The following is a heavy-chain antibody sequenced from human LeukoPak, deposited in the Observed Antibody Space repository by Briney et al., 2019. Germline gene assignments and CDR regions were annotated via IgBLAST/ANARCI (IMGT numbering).Heavy chain of an antibody. V-gene: IGHV3-74*01. D-gene: IGHD3-22*01. CDR1: GFTFSNYW. Sequence: GGSLTLSCAASGFTFSNYWMHWVRQVPGKGLVWVSRIDSDGVTTSYADSVKGRFTISRDNSKNTLYLQMNSLRAEDTAVYYCARDYYDSSGGDAFDIWGQGTMVTVSS. J-gene: IGHJ3*02. CDR3: ARDYYDSSGGDAFDI. CDR2: IDSDGVTT.